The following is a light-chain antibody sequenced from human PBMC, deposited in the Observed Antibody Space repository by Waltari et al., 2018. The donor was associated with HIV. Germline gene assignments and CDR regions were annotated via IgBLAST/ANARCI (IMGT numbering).Light chain of an antibody. Sequence: QSALTQPASVSGSPGQSITISCTGTSSDVGGYNYVSWYQQHPGKAPKVMIYDVSTRPSGVSKRFSGSKSGNTASLTISGLQAEDEADYYCCSYVGSSTWVFGGGTKLTVL. CDR2: DVS. CDR1: SSDVGGYNY. CDR3: CSYVGSSTWV. V-gene: IGLV2-23*02. J-gene: IGLJ3*02.